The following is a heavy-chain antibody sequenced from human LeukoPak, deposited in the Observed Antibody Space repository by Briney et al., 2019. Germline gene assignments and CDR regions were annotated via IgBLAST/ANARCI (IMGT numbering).Heavy chain of an antibody. CDR1: GESFSGYY. D-gene: IGHD3-10*01. CDR3: ARRRDWITMVRGPYSSYFDY. J-gene: IGHJ4*02. V-gene: IGHV4-34*01. CDR2: INHSGST. Sequence: PSETLSLTCAVYGESFSGYYWSWIRQPPGKGLEWIGEINHSGSTNYNPPLKSRVTISVDTSKNQFSLKLSSVTAADTAVYYCARRRDWITMVRGPYSSYFDYWGQGTLVTVSS.